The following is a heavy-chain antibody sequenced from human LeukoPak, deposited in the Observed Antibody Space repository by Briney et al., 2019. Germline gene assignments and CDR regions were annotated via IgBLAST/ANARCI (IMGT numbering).Heavy chain of an antibody. Sequence: ASVKVSCKASGYTFTSYYMHWVRQAPGQGLEWMGIINPSGGSTSYAQKFQGRVTMTRDTSTSTVYMELSSLRSEDTAVYYCASPIGGYGSGREGFDYWGQGTLVTVSS. CDR2: INPSGGST. CDR1: GYTFTSYY. D-gene: IGHD3-10*01. CDR3: ASPIGGYGSGREGFDY. V-gene: IGHV1-46*01. J-gene: IGHJ4*02.